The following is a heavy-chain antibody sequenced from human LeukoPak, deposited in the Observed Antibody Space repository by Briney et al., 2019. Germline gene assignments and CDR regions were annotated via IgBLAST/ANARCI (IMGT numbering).Heavy chain of an antibody. Sequence: PGRSLRLSCAVSGFIFSDYGFHWVRQAPGKGLEWVAVTRFDGSIKQYADSVKGRFTISRDDSKNTLYLQMNFLKSEDTAVYYCARWGGTRQYYFDYWVQGTLVTVSS. CDR1: GFIFSDYG. J-gene: IGHJ4*02. CDR2: TRFDGSIK. D-gene: IGHD1-1*01. V-gene: IGHV3-33*01. CDR3: ARWGGTRQYYFDY.